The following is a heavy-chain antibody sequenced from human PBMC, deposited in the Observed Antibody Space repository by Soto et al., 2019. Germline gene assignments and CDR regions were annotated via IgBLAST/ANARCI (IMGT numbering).Heavy chain of an antibody. CDR2: TIPISGTT. Sequence: ASVKVSCKASGDVFRSYGINWVRQAPGQGLEWMGGTIPISGTTNYAQKFQGRVAITADESTDTVYMELSRLRSEDTAVYFCARVRCFNGLCHTADYGMDVWGQGTTVTVSS. J-gene: IGHJ6*02. CDR3: ARVRCFNGLCHTADYGMDV. D-gene: IGHD2-8*01. CDR1: GDVFRSYG. V-gene: IGHV1-69*13.